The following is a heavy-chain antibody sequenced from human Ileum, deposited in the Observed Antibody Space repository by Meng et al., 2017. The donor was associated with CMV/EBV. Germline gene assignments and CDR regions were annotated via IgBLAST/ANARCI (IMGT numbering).Heavy chain of an antibody. V-gene: IGHV3-48*03. CDR2: ISAADTS. CDR1: ELSFNTYE. J-gene: IGHJ4*01. CDR3: TRLKYDYWSDYATYFDP. Sequence: GESLKISCVGSELSFNTYEILWVRQAPGKGLEWISYISAADTSYYADSVQGRFTISRDNAQNSVYLQMNSLRADDTAVYYCTRLKYDYWSDYATYFDPWGHGTQVTVSS. D-gene: IGHD3-3*01.